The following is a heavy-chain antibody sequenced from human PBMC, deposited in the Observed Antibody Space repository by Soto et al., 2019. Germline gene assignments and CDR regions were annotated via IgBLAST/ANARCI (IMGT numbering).Heavy chain of an antibody. V-gene: IGHV4-30-4*01. D-gene: IGHD3-10*01. CDR1: GGSISSGDYY. J-gene: IGHJ6*02. CDR2: IYYSGST. Sequence: SETLSLTCTVSGGSISSGDYYWSWIRQPPGKGLEWIGYIYYSGSTYYNPSLKSRVTTSVDTSKNQFSLKLSSVTAADTAVYYCARDRRRYYYGSGSYLPYYGMDVWGQGTTVTVSS. CDR3: ARDRRRYYYGSGSYLPYYGMDV.